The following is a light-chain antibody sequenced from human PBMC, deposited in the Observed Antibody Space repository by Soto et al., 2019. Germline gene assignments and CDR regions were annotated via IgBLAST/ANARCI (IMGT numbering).Light chain of an antibody. CDR1: QSLLYENGYTY. Sequence: DIVMTQSPLSLPVTPGEPASISCRSSQSLLYENGYTYFDWYVQKPGQHPQLLIYWGSNRPSGVXEXXRGSVSGTDFTLKISRVETEDVWVYYCLQALKPPYTFGQGTKLEIK. J-gene: IGKJ2*01. V-gene: IGKV2-28*01. CDR3: LQALKPPYT. CDR2: WGS.